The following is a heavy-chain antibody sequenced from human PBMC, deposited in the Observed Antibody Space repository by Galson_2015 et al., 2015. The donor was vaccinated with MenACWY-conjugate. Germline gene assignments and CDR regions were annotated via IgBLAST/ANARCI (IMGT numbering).Heavy chain of an antibody. V-gene: IGHV1-18*04. Sequence: SVKVSCKASGYTFSSYGISWVRQAPGQGLEWMGWISAYNGNTNYAQNLQGRVTMTTDTSTSTAYMELRSLRSDDTAVYYCARVPIDYGDYVHFGMDVWGQGTTVTVSS. CDR1: GYTFSSYG. CDR3: ARVPIDYGDYVHFGMDV. J-gene: IGHJ6*02. CDR2: ISAYNGNT. D-gene: IGHD4-17*01.